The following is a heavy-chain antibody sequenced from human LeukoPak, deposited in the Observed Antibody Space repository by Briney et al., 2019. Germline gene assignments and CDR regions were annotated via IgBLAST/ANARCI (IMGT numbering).Heavy chain of an antibody. V-gene: IGHV1-2*02. CDR3: ARDKGTSYLSSFDY. D-gene: IGHD6-6*01. CDR2: INPNSGGT. J-gene: IGHJ4*02. Sequence: ASVKVSCKASGYTFTGYYIHWVRQAPGQGLEWMGWINPNSGGTNYAQKFQGRVTMTRDTSISTAYMELSRLRAADTAVYYCARDKGTSYLSSFDYWGQGTLVTVSS. CDR1: GYTFTGYY.